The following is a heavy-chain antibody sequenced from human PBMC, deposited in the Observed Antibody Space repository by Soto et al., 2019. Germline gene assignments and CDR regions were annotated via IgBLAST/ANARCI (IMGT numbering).Heavy chain of an antibody. CDR2: IKQDGSEK. J-gene: IGHJ4*02. D-gene: IGHD4-17*01. V-gene: IGHV3-7*01. CDR1: GFTFSSYW. CDR3: ALNGDYISRGDGYYFDY. Sequence: GGSLRLSCAASGFTFSSYWMSWVRQAPGKGLEWVANIKQDGSEKYYVDSVKGRFTISRDNAKNSLYLQMNSLRAEDTAVYYCALNGDYISRGDGYYFDYWGQGTLVTVSS.